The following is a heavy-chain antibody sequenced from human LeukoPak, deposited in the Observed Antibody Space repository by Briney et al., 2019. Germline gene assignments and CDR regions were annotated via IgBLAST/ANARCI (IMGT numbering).Heavy chain of an antibody. V-gene: IGHV3-9*01. D-gene: IGHD5/OR15-5a*01. Sequence: GGSLRLSCAASGFTFDDYAMHWVRQAPGKGLEWVSGISWNSGSIGYADSVKGRFTISRDNAKNSLYLQMNSLRAEDTAVYYCARDSRVYRGGNWSDPWGQGTLVTVSS. J-gene: IGHJ5*02. CDR3: ARDSRVYRGGNWSDP. CDR2: ISWNSGSI. CDR1: GFTFDDYA.